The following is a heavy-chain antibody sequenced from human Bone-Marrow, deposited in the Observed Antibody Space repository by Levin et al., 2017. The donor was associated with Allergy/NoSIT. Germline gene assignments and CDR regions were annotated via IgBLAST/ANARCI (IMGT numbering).Heavy chain of an antibody. D-gene: IGHD1-14*01. V-gene: IGHV3-7*04. CDR2: INPDGSVE. CDR1: GFTFSAVW. CDR3: AMVKYNPGPHDY. J-gene: IGHJ4*02. Sequence: GGSLRLSCAASGFTFSAVWMSWVHQGPGRGLEWVANINPDGSVEYYVESLRGRFDISRDNAKNALFLQMDSLRVEDTAIYYCAMVKYNPGPHDYWGQGSLVTVSS.